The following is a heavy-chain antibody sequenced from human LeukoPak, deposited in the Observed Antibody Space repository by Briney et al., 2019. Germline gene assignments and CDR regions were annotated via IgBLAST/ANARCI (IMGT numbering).Heavy chain of an antibody. D-gene: IGHD3-3*01. J-gene: IGHJ4*02. Sequence: PSETLSLTCTVSGGSISSYYWSWIRQPAGKGLEWIGSIYYSGSTYYNPSLKSRVTISVDTSKNQFSLKLSSVTAADTAVYYCARHDYDFWSGSMYYFDYWGQGTLVTVSS. CDR3: ARHDYDFWSGSMYYFDY. CDR2: IYYSGST. CDR1: GGSISSYY. V-gene: IGHV4-59*05.